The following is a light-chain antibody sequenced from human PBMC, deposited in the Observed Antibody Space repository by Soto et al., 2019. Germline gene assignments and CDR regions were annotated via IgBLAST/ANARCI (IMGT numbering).Light chain of an antibody. CDR2: RSD. Sequence: QSVLTQPPSASGTPGQRLTISCSGSDSNNGRNVVYWYQQLPGTAPKLLVYRSDQRPSGVPDRFSGSKSDTSASLAISGLRPEDEADYYCAAWDDSLSGHYVFGTGTKVTVL. CDR1: DSNNGRNV. CDR3: AAWDDSLSGHYV. J-gene: IGLJ1*01. V-gene: IGLV1-47*01.